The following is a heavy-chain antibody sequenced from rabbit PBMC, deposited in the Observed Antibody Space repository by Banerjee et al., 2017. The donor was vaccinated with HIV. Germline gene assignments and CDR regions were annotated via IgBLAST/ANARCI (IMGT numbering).Heavy chain of an antibody. J-gene: IGHJ3*01. CDR2: IYTGDGNT. Sequence: QEQLEESGGDLVKPGASLTLTCKASGFSFSSGYDMCWVRQAPGKGLEWIACIYTGDGNTYYASWAKGRFTIPKPSSTTVTLQMTSLTAADTATYFCARDIHFRGDLWGQGTLVTVS. D-gene: IGHD3-1*01. CDR3: ARDIHFRGDL. V-gene: IGHV1S45*01. CDR1: GFSFSSGYD.